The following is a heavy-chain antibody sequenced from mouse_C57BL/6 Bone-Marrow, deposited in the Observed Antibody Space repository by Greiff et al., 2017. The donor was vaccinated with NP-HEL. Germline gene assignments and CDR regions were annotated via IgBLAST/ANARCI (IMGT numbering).Heavy chain of an antibody. CDR1: GYAFTNYL. D-gene: IGHD1-1*01. CDR2: INPGSGGT. J-gene: IGHJ1*03. Sequence: VQLQQSRAELVRPGTSVKVSCKASGYAFTNYLIEWVKQRPGQGLEWIGVINPGSGGTNYNEKFKGKATLTADKSSSTAYMQLSSLTSEDSAVYFCARKENITTVVATRYFDVWGTGTTVTVSS. V-gene: IGHV1-54*01. CDR3: ARKENITTVVATRYFDV.